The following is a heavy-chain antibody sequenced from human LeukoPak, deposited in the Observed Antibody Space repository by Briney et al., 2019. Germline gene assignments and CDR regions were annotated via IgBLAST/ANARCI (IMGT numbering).Heavy chain of an antibody. J-gene: IGHJ4*02. CDR1: GFTFSSYA. CDR3: ASGSSGYFDY. Sequence: PGRSLRLSCAASGFTFSSYAMHWVRQAPGKGLEWVAVISYDGSNKYYADSVKGRFTISRDNSKNTLYLQMNSLRAEDTAVYYCASGSSGYFDYWGQGTLVTVSS. CDR2: ISYDGSNK. V-gene: IGHV3-30-3*01. D-gene: IGHD3-22*01.